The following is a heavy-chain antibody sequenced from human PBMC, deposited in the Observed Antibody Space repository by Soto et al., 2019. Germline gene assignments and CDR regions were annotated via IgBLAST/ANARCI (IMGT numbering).Heavy chain of an antibody. CDR1: GGSLSSYY. Sequence: SETLCLTCTVSGGSLSSYYWTWIRQPPGKGLEWIGNVYYSGNTYYNPSLKSRVTISVDTSKNQFSLKVSSVTAADTAVYYCARTTVTPYYFDYWGQGTLVTVSS. CDR3: ARTTVTPYYFDY. J-gene: IGHJ4*02. CDR2: VYYSGNT. V-gene: IGHV4-59*08. D-gene: IGHD4-17*01.